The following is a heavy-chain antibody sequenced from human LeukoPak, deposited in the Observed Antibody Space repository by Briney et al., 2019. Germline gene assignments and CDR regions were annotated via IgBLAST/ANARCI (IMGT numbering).Heavy chain of an antibody. CDR2: IYHSGST. V-gene: IGHV4-30-2*01. CDR3: ARNYGDLYYFDY. Sequence: SETLSLTCAVSVGSISSGGYSCSWIRQPPGKGLEWIGYIYHSGSTYYNPSVKSRVTISVDRSENQFSLKLSSVTAADTAVYYCARNYGDLYYFDYWGQGSLVTVSS. D-gene: IGHD4-17*01. CDR1: VGSISSGGYS. J-gene: IGHJ4*02.